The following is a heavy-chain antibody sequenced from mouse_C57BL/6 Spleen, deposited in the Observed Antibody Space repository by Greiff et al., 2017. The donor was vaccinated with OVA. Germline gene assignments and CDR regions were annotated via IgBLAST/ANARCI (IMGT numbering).Heavy chain of an antibody. CDR1: GYTFTSYW. CDR3: ARSPHYYGSSYDGAMDY. V-gene: IGHV1-64*01. D-gene: IGHD1-1*01. CDR2: IHPNSGST. Sequence: QVQLQQPGAELVKPGASVKLSCKASGYTFTSYWMHWVKQRPGQGLEWIGMIHPNSGSTNYNEKFQSKATLTVDKSSSTAYMQLSSLTSEDSAVYYCARSPHYYGSSYDGAMDYWGQGTSVTVSS. J-gene: IGHJ4*01.